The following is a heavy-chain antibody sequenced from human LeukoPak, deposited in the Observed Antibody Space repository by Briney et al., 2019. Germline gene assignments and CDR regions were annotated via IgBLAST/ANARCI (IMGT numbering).Heavy chain of an antibody. Sequence: ASVKVSCKASGGTFSSYAISWVRQAPGQGLEWMGGSIPILGKANNAQKFQGRVTITTDESTSTAYMELSSLRSEDTAVYYCARDAARWLQLPPPNLGNYYYMDVWGKGTTVTVSS. J-gene: IGHJ6*03. CDR3: ARDAARWLQLPPPNLGNYYYMDV. CDR2: SIPILGKA. CDR1: GGTFSSYA. V-gene: IGHV1-69*05. D-gene: IGHD5-24*01.